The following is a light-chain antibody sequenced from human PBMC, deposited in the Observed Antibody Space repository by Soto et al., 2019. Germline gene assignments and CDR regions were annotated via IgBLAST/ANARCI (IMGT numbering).Light chain of an antibody. CDR2: NNN. Sequence: QAVVTQPPSASGTPGQRVTISCSGGNSNIGSNYVYWYQQLPGTAPKLLIYNNNQRPSGVPDRFSGSKSGTSASLAISGLRSEDDADYYCAGWDDSLSGVVFGGGTQLTVL. CDR1: NSNIGSNY. J-gene: IGLJ2*01. CDR3: AGWDDSLSGVV. V-gene: IGLV1-47*02.